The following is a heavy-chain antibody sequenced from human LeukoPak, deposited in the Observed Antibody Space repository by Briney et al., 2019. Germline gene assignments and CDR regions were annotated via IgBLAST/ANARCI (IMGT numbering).Heavy chain of an antibody. D-gene: IGHD3-3*02. Sequence: GGSLRLSCAASGFIVSSNYMTWVRQAPGKGLEWVSVIHNDDSTYYADSVKGRFTISRDNSKKTLYLQMHSLRVEETAVYYCSALARDFWGQGILVTVSS. V-gene: IGHV3-53*01. J-gene: IGHJ4*02. CDR2: IHNDDST. CDR1: GFIVSSNY. CDR3: SALARDF.